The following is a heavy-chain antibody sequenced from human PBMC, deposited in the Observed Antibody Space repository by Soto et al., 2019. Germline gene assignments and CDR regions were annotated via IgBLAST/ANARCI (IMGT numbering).Heavy chain of an antibody. CDR1: GFTFSSYA. Sequence: EVQLLESGGGLVQPGGSLRLSCAASGFTFSSYAMSWVRQAPGKGLEWVSAISGSGGSTYYADSVKGRFTISIDNSKNTLYLQMNSLRAEDTAVYYCAKDFDGSGSYYLNWGQGTLVTVSS. J-gene: IGHJ4*02. CDR2: ISGSGGST. CDR3: AKDFDGSGSYYLN. V-gene: IGHV3-23*01. D-gene: IGHD3-10*01.